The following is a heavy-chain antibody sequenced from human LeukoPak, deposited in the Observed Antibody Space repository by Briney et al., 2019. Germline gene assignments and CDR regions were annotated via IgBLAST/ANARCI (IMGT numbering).Heavy chain of an antibody. CDR2: VYPGDSDT. Sequence: GESLKISCKGSGYSFGTYWFAWVRQMPGKGLEWMGIVYPGDSDTRYSPSFQGQVTISADKSISTAYPQWSSLKASDTAMYYCARRGPAWFDPWGQGTLVTVSS. CDR1: GYSFGTYW. J-gene: IGHJ5*02. D-gene: IGHD3-16*01. CDR3: ARRGPAWFDP. V-gene: IGHV5-51*01.